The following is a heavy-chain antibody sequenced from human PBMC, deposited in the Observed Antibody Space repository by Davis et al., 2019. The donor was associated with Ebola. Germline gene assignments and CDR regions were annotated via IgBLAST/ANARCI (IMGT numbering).Heavy chain of an antibody. D-gene: IGHD1-26*01. CDR1: GFIFSNYW. CDR2: IKQDGGEK. J-gene: IGHJ4*02. Sequence: GESLKISCAASGFIFSNYWMSWVRQAPGKGPEWVAIIKQDGGEKYYADSVKGRFTISRDNSKNTLYLQMNSLRAEDTAVYYCAKVDVGYWGQGTLVTVSS. V-gene: IGHV3-7*01. CDR3: AKVDVGY.